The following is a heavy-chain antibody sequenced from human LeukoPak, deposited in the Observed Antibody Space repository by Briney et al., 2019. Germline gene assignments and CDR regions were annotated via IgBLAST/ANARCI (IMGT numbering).Heavy chain of an antibody. CDR2: ISSSGSTI. J-gene: IGHJ4*02. CDR1: GFTFSDYY. Sequence: GGSLRLSCAASGFTFSDYYMSWIRQAPGKGLEWVSYISSSGSTIYYADSVKGRFTISRDNAKNSLYLQMNSLRAEDTAVYYCAREIRCARCGGDPPDYFDYWGQGTLVTVSS. D-gene: IGHD2-21*01. CDR3: AREIRCARCGGDPPDYFDY. V-gene: IGHV3-11*04.